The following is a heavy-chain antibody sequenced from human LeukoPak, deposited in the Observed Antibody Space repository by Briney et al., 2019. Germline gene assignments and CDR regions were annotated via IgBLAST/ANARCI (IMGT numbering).Heavy chain of an antibody. D-gene: IGHD3-10*01. CDR1: GVSLSIYY. CDR2: IYYSGSA. J-gene: IGHJ4*02. Sequence: SETLSLTCTVSGVSLSIYYWNWIRQPPGKGLEWIGYIYYSGSADYNPSLKSRVSMSVDTSKNQFSLKLSSVTATHTAVYYCARQRLLWFGESNSGFDYRGQGTLVTVSS. CDR3: ARQRLLWFGESNSGFDY. V-gene: IGHV4-59*08.